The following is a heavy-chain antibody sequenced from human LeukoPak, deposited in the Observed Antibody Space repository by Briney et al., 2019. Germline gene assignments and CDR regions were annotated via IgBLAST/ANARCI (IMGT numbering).Heavy chain of an antibody. CDR1: GFTFSSYA. D-gene: IGHD3-22*01. Sequence: PGGSLRLSCAASGFTFSSYAMSWVRQAPGKGLEWVSAISGSGGSTYYADSVKGRFTISRDNSKNTLYLQMNSLRAEDTAVYYCAKGAYYYDSSGYYYGHYGMGVWGQGTTVTVSS. J-gene: IGHJ6*02. CDR2: ISGSGGST. V-gene: IGHV3-23*01. CDR3: AKGAYYYDSSGYYYGHYGMGV.